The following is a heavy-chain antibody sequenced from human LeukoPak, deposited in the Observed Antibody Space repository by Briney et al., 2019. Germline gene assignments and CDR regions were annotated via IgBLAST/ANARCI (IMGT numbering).Heavy chain of an antibody. V-gene: IGHV1-8*01. CDR1: GYTLTSYD. CDR2: MNPDSSNT. Sequence: ASVKVSCKASGYTLTSYDINWVRQATGQGLEWMGWMNPDSSNTGYAQKFQDRVTMTRNTSISTAYMELSSLRSEDTAVYYCARVTPHYDILTGYPGDFGYWGQGTLVTVSS. D-gene: IGHD3-9*01. J-gene: IGHJ4*02. CDR3: ARVTPHYDILTGYPGDFGY.